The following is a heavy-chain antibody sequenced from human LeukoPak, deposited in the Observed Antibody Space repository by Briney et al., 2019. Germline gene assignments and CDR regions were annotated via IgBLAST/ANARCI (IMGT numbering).Heavy chain of an antibody. J-gene: IGHJ6*02. V-gene: IGHV3-7*03. Sequence: GGSLRLSCAASGFIFSNAWMNWASQAPGKGLEWVASINHNGNVNYYVDSVKGRFTISRDNAKNSLYLQMSNLRAEDTAVYFCARGGGLDVWGQGATVTVSS. CDR2: INHNGNVN. CDR3: ARGGGLDV. D-gene: IGHD3-16*01. CDR1: GFIFSNAW.